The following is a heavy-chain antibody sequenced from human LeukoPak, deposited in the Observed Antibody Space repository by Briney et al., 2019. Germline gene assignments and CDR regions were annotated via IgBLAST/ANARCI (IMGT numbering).Heavy chain of an antibody. CDR1: GYSISSGYY. CDR3: ARGGMATIERPFDY. Sequence: QLQLQESGPGLAKPSETLSLTCTVSGYSISSGYYWGWIRQPPGKGLEWIGSIYHSGSAYYNPSLKSRVSISEDTSKNQFSLKLSSVTAADTAVYYCARGGMATIERPFDYWGQGTLVTVSS. CDR2: IYHSGSA. D-gene: IGHD5-24*01. V-gene: IGHV4-38-2*02. J-gene: IGHJ4*02.